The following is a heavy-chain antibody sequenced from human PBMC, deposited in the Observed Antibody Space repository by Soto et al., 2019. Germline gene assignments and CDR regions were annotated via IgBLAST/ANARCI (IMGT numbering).Heavy chain of an antibody. D-gene: IGHD3-22*01. V-gene: IGHV1-8*01. Sequence: QVHLVQSGAEVKKPGASVKVSCKASGYTFTSYDINWVRQATGQGLEWMGWMNPNSGNTGYAQKFQGRVTMTRNTSRSTAYMELSSLRSEDTPVYYCARTNYYDTSGRPNWFDPWGQGTLVTVSS. J-gene: IGHJ5*02. CDR3: ARTNYYDTSGRPNWFDP. CDR1: GYTFTSYD. CDR2: MNPNSGNT.